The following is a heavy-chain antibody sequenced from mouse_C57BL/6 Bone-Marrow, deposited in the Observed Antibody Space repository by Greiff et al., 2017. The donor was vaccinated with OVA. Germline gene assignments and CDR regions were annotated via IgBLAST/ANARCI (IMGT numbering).Heavy chain of an antibody. D-gene: IGHD1-1*01. Sequence: EVQVVESEGGLVQPGSSMKLSCTASGFTFSDYYMAWVRPVPEKGLEWVAKINYDGSSTYYLDSLKSRFIISRDNAKNILYLQMSSLKSEDTATYYCARDRDYYGSGFAYWGQGTLVTVSA. CDR1: GFTFSDYY. V-gene: IGHV5-16*01. CDR3: ARDRDYYGSGFAY. J-gene: IGHJ3*01. CDR2: INYDGSST.